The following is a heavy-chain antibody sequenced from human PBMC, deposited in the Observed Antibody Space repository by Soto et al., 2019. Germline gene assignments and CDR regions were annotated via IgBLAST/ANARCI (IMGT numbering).Heavy chain of an antibody. CDR2: IYTSGRT. CDR1: GGSISGYY. J-gene: IGHJ6*02. D-gene: IGHD2-2*01. V-gene: IGHV4-4*07. Sequence: PSETLSLTXTVSGGSISGYYWSWIRQPAGKGLEWIGRIYTSGRTNYNPSLKSRVTISVDTSKNQFSLKLSSVTAADPAVYYCARDCSSTSCHYYYYGMDVWGQGTTVTVSS. CDR3: ARDCSSTSCHYYYYGMDV.